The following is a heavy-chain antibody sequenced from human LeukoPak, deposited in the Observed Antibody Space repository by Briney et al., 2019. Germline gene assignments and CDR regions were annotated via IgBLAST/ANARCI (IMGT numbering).Heavy chain of an antibody. V-gene: IGHV4-59*08. D-gene: IGHD2-8*01. CDR2: IYYSGST. Sequence: SETLSLTCTVSGGSISSYYWSWVRQPPGKGLEWIGYIYYSGSTNYNPSLKSRVTISVDTSKNQFSLKLSSVTAADTAVYYCARYLTATDAFDIWGQGTMVTVSS. J-gene: IGHJ3*02. CDR1: GGSISSYY. CDR3: ARYLTATDAFDI.